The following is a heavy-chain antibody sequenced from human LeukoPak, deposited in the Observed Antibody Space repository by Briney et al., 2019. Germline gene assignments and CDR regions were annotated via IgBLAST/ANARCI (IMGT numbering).Heavy chain of an antibody. CDR1: GGTFSSYA. CDR2: IIPIFGTE. J-gene: IGHJ6*03. CDR3: ASGPGVRQYYYYYYMDV. Sequence: GASVKVSCKASGGTFSSYAISWVRQAPGQGLEWMGGIIPIFGTENYAQKFQGRVTITADKSTSTAYMELSGLRSEDTAVYYCASGPGVRQYYYYYYMDVWGKGTTVTISS. D-gene: IGHD1-14*01. V-gene: IGHV1-69*06.